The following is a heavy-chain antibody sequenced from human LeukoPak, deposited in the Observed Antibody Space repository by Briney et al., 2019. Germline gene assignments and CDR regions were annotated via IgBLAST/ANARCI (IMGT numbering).Heavy chain of an antibody. Sequence: GGSLRLSCAASGFTFSSYAMSWVRQAPGKGLEWVSAISGSGGSTYYADSVKGRFTISRDNSKNTLYLQVNSLRAEDTAVYYCASHYGSGSYSLRYFDYWGQGTLVTVSS. CDR2: ISGSGGST. CDR3: ASHYGSGSYSLRYFDY. V-gene: IGHV3-23*01. D-gene: IGHD3-10*01. CDR1: GFTFSSYA. J-gene: IGHJ4*02.